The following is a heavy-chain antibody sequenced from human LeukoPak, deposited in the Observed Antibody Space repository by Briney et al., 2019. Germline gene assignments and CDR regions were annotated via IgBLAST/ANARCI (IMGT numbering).Heavy chain of an antibody. CDR2: ISSSGSTI. J-gene: IGHJ4*02. Sequence: GGSLRLSCAASGFTFSDYYMSWIRQAPGKGLEWVSYISSSGSTIYYADSVKGRFTISRDNSKNTLYLQMNSLRAEDTAVYYCAKRLSGYSYGYSHTPPYWGQGTLVTVSS. D-gene: IGHD5-18*01. CDR3: AKRLSGYSYGYSHTPPY. CDR1: GFTFSDYY. V-gene: IGHV3-11*01.